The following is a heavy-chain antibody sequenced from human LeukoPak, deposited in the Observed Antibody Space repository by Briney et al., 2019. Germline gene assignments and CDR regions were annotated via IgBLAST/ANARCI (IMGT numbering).Heavy chain of an antibody. Sequence: GGSLRLSCAASGFTFSSYDMHWVRQATGKGLEWASAIGTAGDAYYPGSVKGRFTISRENAKNSLYLQMNSLRAGDTAVYYCARGYSNWFDPWGQGTLVTVSS. V-gene: IGHV3-13*01. CDR2: IGTAGDA. CDR3: ARGYSNWFDP. J-gene: IGHJ5*02. CDR1: GFTFSSYD. D-gene: IGHD6-13*01.